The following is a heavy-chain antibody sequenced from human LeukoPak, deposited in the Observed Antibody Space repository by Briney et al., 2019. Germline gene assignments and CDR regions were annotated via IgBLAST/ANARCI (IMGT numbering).Heavy chain of an antibody. V-gene: IGHV3-23*01. CDR2: ISDSGGST. CDR1: AFTSSSYG. J-gene: IGHJ4*02. Sequence: GGSMTLSCAASAFTSSSYGMSWVSQAPGKGMEWVSAISDSGGSTYYADSVKGQFTISRDNSKNTLYLQMNSLRAEDTAVYYCAKGKYFFEYWGQGTLVTVSS. CDR3: AKGKYFFEY.